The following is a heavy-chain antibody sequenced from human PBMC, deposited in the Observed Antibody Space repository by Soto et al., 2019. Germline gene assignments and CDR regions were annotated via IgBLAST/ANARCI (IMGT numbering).Heavy chain of an antibody. V-gene: IGHV1-58*01. J-gene: IGHJ4*02. CDR1: GFTFSTSA. D-gene: IGHD3-10*01. CDR2: IVVGSGKT. Sequence: SVKVSCKTSGFTFSTSAVQWVRQARGQRLEWIGWIVVGSGKTNYAQKFQDRVAITRDTSTGTSYLEMTGLTSADTAAYYCEADTLQKAVWGQGTLVTVSS. CDR3: EADTLQKAV.